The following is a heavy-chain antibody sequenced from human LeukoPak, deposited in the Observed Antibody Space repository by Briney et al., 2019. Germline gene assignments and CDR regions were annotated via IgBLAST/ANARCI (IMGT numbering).Heavy chain of an antibody. CDR1: GYTFTSYA. CDR2: INAGNGNT. V-gene: IGHV1-3*01. J-gene: IGHJ5*02. CDR3: ARSNVLLWFGELSPWFDP. Sequence: ASVKVSCKASGYTFTSYAMHWVRQAPGQRLEWMGWINAGNGNTKYSQKFQGRVTITRDTSASTAYMELSSLGSEDTAVYYCARSNVLLWFGELSPWFDPWGQGTLVTVSS. D-gene: IGHD3-10*01.